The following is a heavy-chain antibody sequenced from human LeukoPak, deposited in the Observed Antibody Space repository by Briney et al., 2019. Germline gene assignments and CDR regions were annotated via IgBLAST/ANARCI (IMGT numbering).Heavy chain of an antibody. J-gene: IGHJ6*03. CDR1: GGSISSYY. CDR2: IYYSGST. D-gene: IGHD4-17*01. V-gene: IGHV4-59*08. Sequence: SETLSLTCTVSGGSISSYYWSWIRQPPGKGLEWIGYIYYSGSTNYNPSPKSRVTISVDTSKNQFPLKLSSVTAADTAVHDCARLTYGDYGHYYMDVGGKGTTVTVSS. CDR3: ARLTYGDYGHYYMDV.